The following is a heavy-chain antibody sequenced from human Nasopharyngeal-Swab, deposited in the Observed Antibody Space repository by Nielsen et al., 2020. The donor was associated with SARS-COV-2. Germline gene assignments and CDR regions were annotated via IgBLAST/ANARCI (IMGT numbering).Heavy chain of an antibody. V-gene: IGHV1-3*01. CDR3: ARPPIQQAYYYGSGSYYFPY. Sequence: WVRQAPGQGLEWMGWINAGNGNTKYSEKFQDRVTITRDTSASTVYMELSSLRSEDTAVYYCARPPIQQAYYYGSGSYYFPYRGQGTLVTVSS. CDR2: INAGNGNT. D-gene: IGHD3-10*01. J-gene: IGHJ4*02.